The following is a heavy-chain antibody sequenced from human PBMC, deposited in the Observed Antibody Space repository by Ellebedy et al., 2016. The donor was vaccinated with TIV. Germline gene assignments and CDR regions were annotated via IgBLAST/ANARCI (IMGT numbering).Heavy chain of an antibody. CDR2: ITNSGSYM. CDR1: GFTFSDYY. Sequence: GESLKISXAASGFTFSDYYMTWIRQAPGKGLEYISYITNSGSYMNYADSVKGRFSISRDNAKNSLYLQMNSLRDEDTAVYYCARGEDFWSGYCLPDYWGQGTLVTVSS. J-gene: IGHJ4*02. V-gene: IGHV3-11*04. D-gene: IGHD3-3*01. CDR3: ARGEDFWSGYCLPDY.